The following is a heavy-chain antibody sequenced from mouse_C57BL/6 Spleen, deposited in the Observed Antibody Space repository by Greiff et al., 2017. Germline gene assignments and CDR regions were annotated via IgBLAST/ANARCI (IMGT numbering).Heavy chain of an antibody. CDR3: ARGEGDYDDYAMDY. CDR1: GYTFTDYN. CDR2: INPNNGGT. J-gene: IGHJ4*01. Sequence: EVQLQESGPELVKPGASVKMSCKASGYTFTDYNMHWVKQSHGKSLEWIGYINPNNGGTSYNQKFKGKATLTVNKSSSTAYMELRSLTSEDSAVYYCARGEGDYDDYAMDYWGQGTSVTVSS. V-gene: IGHV1-22*01. D-gene: IGHD2-4*01.